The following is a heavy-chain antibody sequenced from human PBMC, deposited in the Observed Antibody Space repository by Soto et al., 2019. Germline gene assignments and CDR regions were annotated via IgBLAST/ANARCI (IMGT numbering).Heavy chain of an antibody. CDR1: GGSISSGGYY. Sequence: SETLSLTCTVSGGSISSGGYYWSWVRQHPGKGLEWIGYIYYSGSTYYNPSLKSRVTISVDTSKNPFSLKLSSVTAADTAVYYCAAHYCSGGSCYILPWGQGTLVTVSS. J-gene: IGHJ5*02. CDR2: IYYSGST. CDR3: AAHYCSGGSCYILP. V-gene: IGHV4-30-4*08. D-gene: IGHD2-15*01.